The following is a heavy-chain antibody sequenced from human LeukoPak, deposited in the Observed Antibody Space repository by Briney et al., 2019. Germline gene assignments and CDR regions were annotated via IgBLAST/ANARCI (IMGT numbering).Heavy chain of an antibody. D-gene: IGHD6-13*01. CDR3: ARDAEQQTDAFDI. V-gene: IGHV3-30-3*01. J-gene: IGHJ3*02. CDR2: ISYDGSNK. Sequence: GGSLRLSCAASGVTFSSYAMHWVRQAPGKGLEWVAVISYDGSNKYYADSVKGRFTISRDNTKNTLHLQMNSLRADDTAVYYCARDAEQQTDAFDIWGQGTMVTVSS. CDR1: GVTFSSYA.